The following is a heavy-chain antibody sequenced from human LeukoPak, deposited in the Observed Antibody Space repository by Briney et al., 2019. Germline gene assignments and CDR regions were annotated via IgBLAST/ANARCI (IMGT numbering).Heavy chain of an antibody. Sequence: GGSLRLSCVAAGFTFNTYGMHWVRQAPGKGLEWVAAIAYDGSNKYYAGSLRGRFTISRDNSKNTLYLQMNSLRVEDTAVYYCTRGISYTMNIWGQGTTVTVSS. J-gene: IGHJ6*02. D-gene: IGHD2/OR15-2a*01. CDR3: TRGISYTMNI. CDR2: IAYDGSNK. CDR1: GFTFNTYG. V-gene: IGHV3-30*03.